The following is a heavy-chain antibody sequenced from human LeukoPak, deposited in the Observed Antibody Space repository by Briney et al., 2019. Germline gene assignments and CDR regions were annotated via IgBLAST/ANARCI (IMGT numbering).Heavy chain of an antibody. CDR3: ARDTQYYYDSSGYPY. Sequence: ASVKVSCKVSGYTLTELSMHWVRQAPGQGLEWMGCINPNSGGTNYAQKFQGRVTMTRDTSISTAYMELSRLRSDDTAVYYCARDTQYYYDSSGYPYWGQGTLVTVSS. D-gene: IGHD3-22*01. V-gene: IGHV1-2*02. CDR1: GYTLTELS. J-gene: IGHJ4*02. CDR2: INPNSGGT.